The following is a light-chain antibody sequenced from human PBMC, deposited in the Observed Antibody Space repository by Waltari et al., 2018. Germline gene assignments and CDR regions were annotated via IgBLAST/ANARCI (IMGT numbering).Light chain of an antibody. V-gene: IGLV2-14*01. J-gene: IGLJ3*02. CDR1: TSDLGGYNY. CDR3: SSFTSSSTWV. CDR2: DVS. Sequence: QSALTQPASVSGSPGQSITIYCTGTTSDLGGYNYVSWYQQHPGKAPKLMIYDVSSRPSGVSNRFSGSKSGNTASLTISGLQAEDEADYYCSSFTSSSTWVFGGGTKLTVL.